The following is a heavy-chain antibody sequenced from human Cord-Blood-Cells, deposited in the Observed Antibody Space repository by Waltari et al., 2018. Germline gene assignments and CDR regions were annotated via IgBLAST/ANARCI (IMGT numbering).Heavy chain of an antibody. CDR2: INHSGST. CDR3: ARTMIYDYVWGSYRYYFDY. D-gene: IGHD3-16*02. Sequence: QVQLQQWGAGLLKPSETLSLTCAVYGGSFSGYYWSWIRQPPGKWLEWIGEINHSGSTNYNPSLMSRVTISVDTSKNQFSLKLSSVTAADTAVYYCARTMIYDYVWGSYRYYFDYWGQGTLVTVSS. V-gene: IGHV4-34*01. CDR1: GGSFSGYY. J-gene: IGHJ4*02.